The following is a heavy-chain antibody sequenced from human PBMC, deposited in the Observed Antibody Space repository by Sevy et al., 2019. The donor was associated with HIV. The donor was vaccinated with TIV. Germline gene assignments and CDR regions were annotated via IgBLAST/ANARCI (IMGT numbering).Heavy chain of an antibody. J-gene: IGHJ4*02. Sequence: GGSLRLSCAASGFSVGSYSMNWVRQAPGKGLEWVSFISFTTNNTYYVDPLKGRFTISRDNAKNSVYLQMNSLRAEDTAVYYCSSGGGYWGQGTLVTVSS. CDR2: ISFTTNNT. D-gene: IGHD3-16*01. CDR3: SSGGGY. V-gene: IGHV3-21*01. CDR1: GFSVGSYS.